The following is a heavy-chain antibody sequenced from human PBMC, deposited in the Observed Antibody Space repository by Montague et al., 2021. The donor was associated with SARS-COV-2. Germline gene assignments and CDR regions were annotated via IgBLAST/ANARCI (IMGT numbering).Heavy chain of an antibody. CDR1: GFSFRNYG. J-gene: IGHJ6*02. D-gene: IGHD3-9*01. V-gene: IGHV3-33*01. CDR3: ARDRLDILSPGRGMDV. Sequence: SLRLSCAASGFSFRNYGMNWVRQAPGKGLEWVVVTWFDGRKKYYADSVEGRFTVSRDNSKNTLYLEMNSLRAEDTGVYYCARDRLDILSPGRGMDVWGQGTTVTVSS. CDR2: TWFDGRKK.